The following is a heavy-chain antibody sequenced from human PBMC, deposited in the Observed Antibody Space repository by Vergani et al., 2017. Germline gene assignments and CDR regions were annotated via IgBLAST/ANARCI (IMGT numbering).Heavy chain of an antibody. CDR3: ARDGRGGLHSGY. CDR1: GYTFTYRY. Sequence: QMQLVQSGAEVKKTGSSVKVSCKASGYTFTYRYLHWVRQAPGQALEWMGWINPNSGGTNYAQKFQGRVIMTRDTSISTAYMELSRLRSDDTAVYYCARDGRGGLHSGYWGQGTLVTVSS. J-gene: IGHJ4*02. D-gene: IGHD5-24*01. CDR2: INPNSGGT. V-gene: IGHV1-2*02.